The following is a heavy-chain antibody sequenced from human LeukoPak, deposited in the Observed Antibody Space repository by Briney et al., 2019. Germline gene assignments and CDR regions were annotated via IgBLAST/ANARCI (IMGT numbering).Heavy chain of an antibody. Sequence: VASVKVSCKVSGYTLTELSMHWVRQAPGKGLEWMGGFDPEDGETIYAQKFQGRVTMTEDTSTDTAYMELSSLRSEDTAVYYCAKDEYYDFWSGSSSYYYWGQGTLVTVSS. CDR2: FDPEDGET. CDR1: GYTLTELS. D-gene: IGHD3-3*01. J-gene: IGHJ4*02. V-gene: IGHV1-24*01. CDR3: AKDEYYDFWSGSSSYYY.